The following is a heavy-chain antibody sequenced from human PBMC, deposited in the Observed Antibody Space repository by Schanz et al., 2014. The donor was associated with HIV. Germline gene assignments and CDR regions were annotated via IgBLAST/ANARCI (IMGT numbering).Heavy chain of an antibody. CDR3: ARDALPSSVRGMISNWFDP. D-gene: IGHD3-10*01. V-gene: IGHV3-30*03. CDR2: ISYDAVNK. Sequence: QVQLVESGGGVVQPGRSLRLSCAGSGFSFDTFGIHWVRQAPGKGLEWVAVISYDAVNKFYADSVQGRFTISRDDSKNTVSLQMDDLRDEDTALYYCARDALPSSVRGMISNWFDPWGQGTLVTVSS. J-gene: IGHJ5*02. CDR1: GFSFDTFG.